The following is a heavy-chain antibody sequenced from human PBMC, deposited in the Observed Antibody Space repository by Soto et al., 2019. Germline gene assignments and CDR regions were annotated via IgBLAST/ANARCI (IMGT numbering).Heavy chain of an antibody. CDR1: GYTFTNYY. CDR2: INPSGGST. CDR3: VRADSSGYFY. Sequence: QVQLVQSGAEVKKPGASVKVSCKASGYTFTNYYMHWVRQAPGQGLEWMGVINPSGGSTSYTQKCQGRVTVTRDTSTSTVYMELSSLTSEDTAVYYCVRADSSGYFYWGQGTLVTVSS. V-gene: IGHV1-46*03. D-gene: IGHD3-22*01. J-gene: IGHJ4*02.